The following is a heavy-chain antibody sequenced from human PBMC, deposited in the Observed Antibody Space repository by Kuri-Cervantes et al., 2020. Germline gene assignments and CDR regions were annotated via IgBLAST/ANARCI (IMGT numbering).Heavy chain of an antibody. CDR3: ARESGGKPTFTPGPVGY. D-gene: IGHD2-15*01. V-gene: IGHV4-39*02. CDR2: IYYSGNT. J-gene: IGHJ4*02. Sequence: GWVRRMPGEGLGWIGSIYYSGNTYSGDTYYPPSLKSRVTISVDTSKNQFSLKLSSVTAADTAVYYCARESGGKPTFTPGPVGYWGQGTLVTVSS.